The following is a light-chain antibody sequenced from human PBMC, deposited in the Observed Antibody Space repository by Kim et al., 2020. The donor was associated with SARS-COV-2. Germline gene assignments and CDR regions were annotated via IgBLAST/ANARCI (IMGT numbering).Light chain of an antibody. CDR3: QQYYSYPLFT. CDR1: QGISSY. J-gene: IGKJ3*01. Sequence: IRMTQSPSSFSASTGDRVTITCRASQGISSYLAWYQQKPGKAPKLLIYAASTLQSGVPSRFSGSGSGTDFTLTISCLQSEDFATYYCQQYYSYPLFTFGPGTKVDIK. V-gene: IGKV1-8*01. CDR2: AAS.